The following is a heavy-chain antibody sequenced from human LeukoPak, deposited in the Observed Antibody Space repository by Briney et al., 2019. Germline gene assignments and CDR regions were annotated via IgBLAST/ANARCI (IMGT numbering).Heavy chain of an antibody. Sequence: GGSLRLSCAASGFTFSDYYMTWIRQAPGKGLEWVSAISGSGGYTYYSDSVRGRFTISRDISKNTLYLQMSSLRAEDTAVYYCAKQQQAAYSYFDYWGQGTLVTVSS. J-gene: IGHJ4*02. CDR3: AKQQQAAYSYFDY. V-gene: IGHV3-23*01. CDR1: GFTFSDYY. D-gene: IGHD2-21*01. CDR2: ISGSGGYT.